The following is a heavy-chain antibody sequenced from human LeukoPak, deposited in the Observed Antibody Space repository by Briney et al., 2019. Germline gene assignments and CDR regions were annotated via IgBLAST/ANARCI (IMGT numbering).Heavy chain of an antibody. CDR1: GFTFSSYA. CDR2: ISGSGGST. V-gene: IGHV3-23*01. Sequence: GGSLRLSCAASGFTFSSYAVSWVRQAPGKGLEWVSAISGSGGSTYYADSVKGRFTISRDNSKNTLYLQMNSLRAEDTAVYYCAKDIRGRLAARYFDYWGQGTLVTVSS. J-gene: IGHJ4*02. D-gene: IGHD6-6*01. CDR3: AKDIRGRLAARYFDY.